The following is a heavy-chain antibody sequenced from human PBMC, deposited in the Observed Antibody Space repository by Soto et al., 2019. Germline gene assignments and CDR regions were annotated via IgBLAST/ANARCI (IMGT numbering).Heavy chain of an antibody. V-gene: IGHV5-51*01. Sequence: PGESLKISCKGSGYSFTSYWIGWVRQMPGKGLEWMGIIYPGGSDTKYSPSFQGQVTMSADKSISTAYLQWNSLKASDTAMYYCARDGLSSSSSFDYWGQGTLVTVSS. CDR3: ARDGLSSSSSFDY. J-gene: IGHJ4*02. D-gene: IGHD6-6*01. CDR2: IYPGGSDT. CDR1: GYSFTSYW.